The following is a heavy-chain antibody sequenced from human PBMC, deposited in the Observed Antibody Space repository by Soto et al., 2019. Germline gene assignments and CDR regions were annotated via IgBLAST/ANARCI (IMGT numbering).Heavy chain of an antibody. Sequence: GESLKISCKGSGYSFTSYWIGWVRQMPGKGLEWMGIIYPGDPDTRYSPSFQGRVTISAEKSFSTAYLQWSSLKASDTAMYYCARGYGMVELSFSSWFDPWGQGTLVTVSS. D-gene: IGHD3-16*02. V-gene: IGHV5-51*01. J-gene: IGHJ5*02. CDR2: IYPGDPDT. CDR3: ARGYGMVELSFSSWFDP. CDR1: GYSFTSYW.